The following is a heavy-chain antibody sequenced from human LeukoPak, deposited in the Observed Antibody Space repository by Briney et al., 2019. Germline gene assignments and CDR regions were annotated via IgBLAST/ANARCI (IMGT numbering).Heavy chain of an antibody. Sequence: PGGSLRLSCVASGFTFSSYGMHWVRQAPGKGLEWEAVVSYDGTNKGYADSVKGRFTISRDKSKNTLFLEMNSLRAEDTAVYYCAKDRGGDYEFSYYYGMDVWGQGTTVTASS. CDR2: VSYDGTNK. D-gene: IGHD3-16*01. CDR1: GFTFSSYG. CDR3: AKDRGGDYEFSYYYGMDV. J-gene: IGHJ6*02. V-gene: IGHV3-30*18.